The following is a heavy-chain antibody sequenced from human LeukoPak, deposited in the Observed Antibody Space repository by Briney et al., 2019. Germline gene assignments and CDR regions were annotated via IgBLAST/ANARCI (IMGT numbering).Heavy chain of an antibody. V-gene: IGHV4-34*01. CDR1: GGSFSGYY. D-gene: IGHD1-26*01. Sequence: PSETLSLTCAAYGGSFSGYYWSWIRQPPGKGLEWIGEINHSGSTNYNPSLKSRVTISVDTSKNQFSLKLSSVTAADTAVYYCARGRELRYFDYWGQGTLVTVSS. CDR2: INHSGST. J-gene: IGHJ4*02. CDR3: ARGRELRYFDY.